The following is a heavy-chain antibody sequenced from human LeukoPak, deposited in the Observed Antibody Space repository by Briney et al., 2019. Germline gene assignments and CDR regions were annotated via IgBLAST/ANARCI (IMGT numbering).Heavy chain of an antibody. D-gene: IGHD6-19*01. CDR1: GWSFRNYY. V-gene: IGHV4-34*01. CDR2: INNSGRN. Sequence: SETLSFTCAVYGWSFRNYYWSWIGQPPGKGLEWIGEINNSGRNNYHLSLKSRVTISIDTSKNQFSLKLSSVTAADTAVYFCARAGEVYSSGWGLDFWGQGALVTVSS. CDR3: ARAGEVYSSGWGLDF. J-gene: IGHJ4*02.